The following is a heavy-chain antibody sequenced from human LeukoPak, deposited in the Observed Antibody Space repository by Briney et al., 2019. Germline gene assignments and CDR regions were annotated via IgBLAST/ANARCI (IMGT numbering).Heavy chain of an antibody. CDR2: NHYSGYT. CDR3: ASSDIYCGGGSCPPNTFDAFDM. J-gene: IGHJ3*02. CDR1: GGSISRYY. Sequence: SETLSLTCNVSGGSISRYYWHWIRQAPGKGLEWIGYNHYSGYTMYNPYLKARVTILVETNHFSLEVNSVTAADTAVYYCASSDIYCGGGSCPPNTFDAFDMWGQGTTVTVSS. V-gene: IGHV4-59*13. D-gene: IGHD2-15*01.